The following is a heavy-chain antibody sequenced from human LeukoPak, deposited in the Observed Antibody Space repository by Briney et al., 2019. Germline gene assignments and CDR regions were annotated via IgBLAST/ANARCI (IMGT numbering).Heavy chain of an antibody. CDR1: GYTFTSYD. J-gene: IGHJ4*02. CDR2: INPNSGGT. V-gene: IGHV1-2*06. Sequence: ASVKVSCKASGYTFTSYDINWVRQAPGQGLESMGRINPNSGGTNYAQKFQGRVTMTRDTSISTAYMELSRLRSDDTAVYYCARDRGGYSSSWTDYWGQGTLVTVSS. D-gene: IGHD6-13*01. CDR3: ARDRGGYSSSWTDY.